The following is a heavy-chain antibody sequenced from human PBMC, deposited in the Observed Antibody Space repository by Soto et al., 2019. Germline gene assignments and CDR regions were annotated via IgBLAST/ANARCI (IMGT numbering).Heavy chain of an antibody. V-gene: IGHV3-23*01. J-gene: IGHJ5*02. CDR3: AKDLGMVRGLHGWKHNWFDP. CDR1: GFTFSSYA. D-gene: IGHD3-10*01. CDR2: ISGSGGST. Sequence: EVQLLESGGGLVQPGGSLRLSCAASGFTFSSYAMSWVRQAPGKGLEWVSAISGSGGSTYYADSVKGRFTISRDNSKNTLYLQMNSLRAEDTAVYYCAKDLGMVRGLHGWKHNWFDPWGQGTLVTVSS.